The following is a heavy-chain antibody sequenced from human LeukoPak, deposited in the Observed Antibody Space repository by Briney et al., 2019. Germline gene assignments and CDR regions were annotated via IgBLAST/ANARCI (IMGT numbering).Heavy chain of an antibody. D-gene: IGHD3-22*01. CDR1: GGSISSYY. V-gene: IGHV4-4*07. J-gene: IGHJ6*02. CDR3: ARALETYYYDSSGSVYYYGMDV. Sequence: SETLSLTCTVSGGSISSYYWSWIRQPPGKGLEWIGRIYTSGSTNYNPSLKSRVTMSVDTSKNQFSLKLSSVTAADTAVYYCARALETYYYDSSGSVYYYGMDVWGQGTTVTVSS. CDR2: IYTSGST.